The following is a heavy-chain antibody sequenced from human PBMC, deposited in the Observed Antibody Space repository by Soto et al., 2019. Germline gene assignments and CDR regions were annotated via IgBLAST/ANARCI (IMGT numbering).Heavy chain of an antibody. J-gene: IGHJ5*02. CDR2: ISYDGSNK. Sequence: QVQLVESGGGVVQPGRSLRLSCAASGFTFSSYAMHWVRQAPGKGLEGVAVISYDGSNKYYADSVKGRFTISRDNSKKELYLQMNRLRAEDTAVYYCTRASHLTYYYDLSGYTTLGPWGQGTLVTVSS. CDR1: GFTFSSYA. CDR3: TRASHLTYYYDLSGYTTLGP. D-gene: IGHD3-22*01. V-gene: IGHV3-30-3*01.